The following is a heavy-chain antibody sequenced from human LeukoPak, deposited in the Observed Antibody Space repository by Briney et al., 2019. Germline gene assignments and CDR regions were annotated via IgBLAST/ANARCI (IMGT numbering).Heavy chain of an antibody. Sequence: GESLKISCKGSGYSFTSYWIGWVRQMPGKGLEWMGIIYPGDSDTRYSPSFQGQVTISADKSISTAYLQWSSLKASDTAMYYCAGHYGVSLAYCGGDCFQGWFDPWGQGTLVTVSS. CDR2: IYPGDSDT. J-gene: IGHJ5*02. CDR1: GYSFTSYW. CDR3: AGHYGVSLAYCGGDCFQGWFDP. V-gene: IGHV5-51*01. D-gene: IGHD2-21*02.